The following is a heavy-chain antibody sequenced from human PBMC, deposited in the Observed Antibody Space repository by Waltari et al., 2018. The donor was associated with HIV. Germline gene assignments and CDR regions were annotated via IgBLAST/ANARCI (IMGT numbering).Heavy chain of an antibody. CDR1: GFTFTSSA. J-gene: IGHJ2*01. D-gene: IGHD6-13*01. V-gene: IGHV1-58*01. Sequence: QMQLVQSGPEGKKPGTSVKVSCKASGFTFTSSAVQWVRQARGQRLEWIGWIVVGSGNTNYEQKFQERVTITRDMSTSTAYMELSSLRSEDTAVYYCAAVGPTAAAEHDWYFDLWGRGTLVTVSS. CDR3: AAVGPTAAAEHDWYFDL. CDR2: IVVGSGNT.